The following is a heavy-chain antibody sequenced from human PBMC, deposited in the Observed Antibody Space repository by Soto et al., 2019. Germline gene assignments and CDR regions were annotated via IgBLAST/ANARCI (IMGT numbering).Heavy chain of an antibody. J-gene: IGHJ4*02. CDR1: GFTFSNYG. CDR2: ISYDGGNK. Sequence: PGGSLRLSCADSGFTFSNYGMHWVRQAPGKGLEWVAAISYDGGNKVYADSVEGRFTISRDNSKSTVYLQMNSLRAEDTAIYYCAKDTYYYDSSGYYVFDYWGQGALVTVSS. D-gene: IGHD3-22*01. V-gene: IGHV3-30*18. CDR3: AKDTYYYDSSGYYVFDY.